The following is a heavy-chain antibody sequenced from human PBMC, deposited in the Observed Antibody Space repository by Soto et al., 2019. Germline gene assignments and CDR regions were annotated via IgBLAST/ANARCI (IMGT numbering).Heavy chain of an antibody. J-gene: IGHJ6*04. Sequence: ASVKVSCKASGYTFTSYYMHWVRQAPGQGLEWMGIINPIGGSTSYAQKFKGGVTMTRDTSTSTVYMELSSMRSEDTSVYYCARSQIAAAGHYYYGMDVWGKGTTVTVSS. D-gene: IGHD6-13*01. V-gene: IGHV1-46*01. CDR2: INPIGGST. CDR1: GYTFTSYY. CDR3: ARSQIAAAGHYYYGMDV.